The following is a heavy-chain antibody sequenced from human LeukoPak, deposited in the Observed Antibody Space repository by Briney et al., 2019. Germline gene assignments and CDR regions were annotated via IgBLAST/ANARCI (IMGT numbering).Heavy chain of an antibody. V-gene: IGHV4-31*03. D-gene: IGHD4-11*01. CDR1: GGSISSGGYY. CDR2: IYYSWST. Sequence: PSETLSLTCTVSGGSISSGGYYWVWIRQHPGKGLEWIGYIYYSWSTYYNPSLKSRVTISVDTSKNQFSLKLSSVTAADTAVYYCARMEVNGHYSTSLLDYWGQGTLVTVSS. CDR3: ARMEVNGHYSTSLLDY. J-gene: IGHJ4*02.